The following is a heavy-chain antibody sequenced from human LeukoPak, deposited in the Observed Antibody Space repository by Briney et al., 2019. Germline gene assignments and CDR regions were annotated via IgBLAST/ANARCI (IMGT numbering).Heavy chain of an antibody. V-gene: IGHV4-38-2*02. CDR3: ARVITIFGATEYYFDY. Sequence: SETLSLTCTVSGYSISSGYYWGWIRQPPGKGLEWIGSIYHSGSTYYNPSLKSRVTISVDTSKNQFSLKLSSVTAADTAVYYCARVITIFGATEYYFDYWGQGTLVTVSS. J-gene: IGHJ4*02. D-gene: IGHD3-3*01. CDR2: IYHSGST. CDR1: GYSISSGYY.